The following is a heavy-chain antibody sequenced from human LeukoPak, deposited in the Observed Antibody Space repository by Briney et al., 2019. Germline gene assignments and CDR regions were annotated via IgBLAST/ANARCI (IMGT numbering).Heavy chain of an antibody. CDR1: GITLSSYA. V-gene: IGHV3-23*01. Sequence: PGGSLRLSCAVSGITLSSYAMSWVRQAPGKGLEWVSAISGSGGSTYYADSVKGRFTISRDNSKNTLYLQMNSLRAEDTAVYYCAKDSYGEFIDYWGQGTLVTVSS. CDR2: ISGSGGST. D-gene: IGHD5-18*01. J-gene: IGHJ4*02. CDR3: AKDSYGEFIDY.